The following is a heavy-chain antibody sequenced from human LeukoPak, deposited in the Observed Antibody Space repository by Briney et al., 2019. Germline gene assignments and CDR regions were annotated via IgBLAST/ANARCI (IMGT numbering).Heavy chain of an antibody. J-gene: IGHJ4*02. CDR1: GFTFTNFE. CDR3: ARDLRNEWGY. D-gene: IGHD1-26*01. V-gene: IGHV3-7*01. CDR2: IKQDGGET. Sequence: GGSLRLSCAASGFTFTNFEMNWVRQAPGKGLEWVATIKQDGGETYYVDSVKGRFTISRDNARDSVYLQMNILRAEDAAVYYCARDLRNEWGYWGQGTLVTVSS.